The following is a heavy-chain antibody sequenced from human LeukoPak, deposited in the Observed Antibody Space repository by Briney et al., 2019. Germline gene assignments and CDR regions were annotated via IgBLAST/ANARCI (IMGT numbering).Heavy chain of an antibody. J-gene: IGHJ6*03. CDR3: AHELGYYYYMDV. CDR1: GFSLSTRGMC. Sequence: SGPALVKPTQTLTLTCTFSGFSLSTRGMCVSWIRQPPGKALEWLARIDWDDDKYYSTSLKTRLTISKDTSKNQVVLTMTNMDPVDTATYYCAHELGYYYYMDVWGKGTTVTVSS. D-gene: IGHD6-13*01. CDR2: IDWDDDK. V-gene: IGHV2-70*11.